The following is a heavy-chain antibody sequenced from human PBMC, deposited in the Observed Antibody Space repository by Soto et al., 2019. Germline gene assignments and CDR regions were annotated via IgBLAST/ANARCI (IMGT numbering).Heavy chain of an antibody. CDR3: ARDFAYFDS. J-gene: IGHJ4*02. Sequence: PSETLSLTRTVSGGSISSYYWSWIRQPPGKGLEWIGYIYHSGSTYYYPSLKSRVTISVDTSKNQFSLNLDSVTAADTSVYFCARDFAYFDSWGQGTLVT. CDR2: IYHSGST. V-gene: IGHV4-59*01. D-gene: IGHD3-3*01. CDR1: GGSISSYY.